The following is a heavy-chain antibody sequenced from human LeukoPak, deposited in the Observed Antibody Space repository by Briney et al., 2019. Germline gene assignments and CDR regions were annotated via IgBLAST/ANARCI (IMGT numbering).Heavy chain of an antibody. J-gene: IGHJ4*02. CDR2: INHSGST. Sequence: SETLSLTCAVYGGSFSVYYWSWIRQPPGKGLEWIGEINHSGSTNYNPSLKSRVTISVDTSKNQFSLKLSSVTAADTAVYYCARGLAACSGGSCYTPQLDYWGQGTLVTVSS. CDR3: ARGLAACSGGSCYTPQLDY. V-gene: IGHV4-34*01. CDR1: GGSFSVYY. D-gene: IGHD2-15*01.